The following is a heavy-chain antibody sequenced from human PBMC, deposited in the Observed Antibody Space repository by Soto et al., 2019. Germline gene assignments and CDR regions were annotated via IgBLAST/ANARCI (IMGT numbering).Heavy chain of an antibody. CDR1: GGSVSSGSFH. CDR3: ARIGGWYDIDF. Sequence: SETMSLTCIASGGSVSSGSFHWSWIRQPPGKGLQFIGSIFYSGTANYSPSLKNRVSISIDTSQSQFFLQLISVAAADTAVYYCARIGGWYDIDFWGQGSLVTVSS. CDR2: IFYSGTA. D-gene: IGHD6-19*01. J-gene: IGHJ4*02. V-gene: IGHV4-61*01.